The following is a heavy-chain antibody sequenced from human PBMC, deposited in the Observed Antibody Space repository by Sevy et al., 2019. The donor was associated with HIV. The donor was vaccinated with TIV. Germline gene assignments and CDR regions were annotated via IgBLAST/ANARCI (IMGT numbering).Heavy chain of an antibody. Sequence: ASVKVSCKASGGTFDTYSISWLRQAPGQGPEWLGGTTPMFGTARYAQNFQGRVPIDADKSTSTAYMELSSLTSEDSAVYYCARDRDVTFGGGDAFDIWGQGTKVTVSS. V-gene: IGHV1-69*06. CDR3: ARDRDVTFGGGDAFDI. CDR2: TTPMFGTA. J-gene: IGHJ3*02. CDR1: GGTFDTYS. D-gene: IGHD3-16*01.